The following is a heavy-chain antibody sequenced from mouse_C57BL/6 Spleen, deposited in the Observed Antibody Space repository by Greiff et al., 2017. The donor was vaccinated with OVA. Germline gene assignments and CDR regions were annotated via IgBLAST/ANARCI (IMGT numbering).Heavy chain of an antibody. V-gene: IGHV1-26*01. J-gene: IGHJ2*01. CDR2: INPNNGGT. Sequence: EVQLQQSGPELVKPGASVKISCKASGYTFTDYYMNWVKQSHGKSLEWIGDINPNNGGTSYNQKFKGKATLTVDKSSSTAYMELRSLTSEDSAVYYWARWDDYWGQGTTLTVSS. CDR3: ARWDDY. CDR1: GYTFTDYY. D-gene: IGHD4-1*01.